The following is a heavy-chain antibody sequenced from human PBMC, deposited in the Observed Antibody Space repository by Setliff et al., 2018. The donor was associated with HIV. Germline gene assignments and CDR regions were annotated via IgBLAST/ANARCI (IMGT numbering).Heavy chain of an antibody. Sequence: SETLSLTCTVSGGSISGYYWSWIRQPPGKGLEWIGYIFSTGSTDYSPSLKSRVSISVDTSKNQFSLILTSMTAADTAVYFCVRGSDWLTNNYFDYWGQGTLVTVSS. D-gene: IGHD3-9*01. V-gene: IGHV4-59*01. J-gene: IGHJ4*02. CDR3: VRGSDWLTNNYFDY. CDR1: GGSISGYY. CDR2: IFSTGST.